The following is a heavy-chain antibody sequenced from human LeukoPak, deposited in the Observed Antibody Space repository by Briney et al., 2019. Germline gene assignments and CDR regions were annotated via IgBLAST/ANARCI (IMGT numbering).Heavy chain of an antibody. Sequence: SEALSLTCTVSGGSISSYYWSWIRQPPGKGLEWIGYIYYSGSTNYNPSLKSRVTISVDTSKNQFSLKLSSVTAADTAVYYCARSVDIVATMSFVYWGQGTLVTVSS. J-gene: IGHJ4*02. CDR2: IYYSGST. CDR3: ARSVDIVATMSFVY. V-gene: IGHV4-59*01. D-gene: IGHD5-12*01. CDR1: GGSISSYY.